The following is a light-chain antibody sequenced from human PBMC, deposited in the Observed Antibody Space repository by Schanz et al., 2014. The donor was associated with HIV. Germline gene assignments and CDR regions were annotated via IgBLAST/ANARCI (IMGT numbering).Light chain of an antibody. CDR2: SAP. Sequence: EIVLTQSPGTLSLSPGERATLSCRASQSVSSNYLVWYQQKPGQAPRLLIYSAPTRATGIPSRFSGSGSGTEFSLIISSLQSEDFAVYYCQQYNDWPPRWTFGQGTKVEIK. J-gene: IGKJ1*01. CDR1: QSVSSN. CDR3: QQYNDWPPRWT. V-gene: IGKV3-15*01.